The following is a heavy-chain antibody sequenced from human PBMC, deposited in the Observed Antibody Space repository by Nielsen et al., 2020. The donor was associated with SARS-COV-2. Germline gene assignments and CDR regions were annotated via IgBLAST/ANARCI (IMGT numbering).Heavy chain of an antibody. Sequence: GESLKISCAASGFTFSSYGMHWVRQAPGKGLEWVAVISYDGSNKYYADSVKGRFTISRDNSKNTLYLQMNSLRAEETAVYYCAKDLVATIWFDPWGQGTLVTVSS. CDR2: ISYDGSNK. V-gene: IGHV3-30*18. J-gene: IGHJ5*02. CDR1: GFTFSSYG. CDR3: AKDLVATIWFDP. D-gene: IGHD5-12*01.